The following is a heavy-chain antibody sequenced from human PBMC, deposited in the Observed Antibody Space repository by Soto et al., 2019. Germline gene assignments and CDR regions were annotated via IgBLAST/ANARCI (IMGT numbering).Heavy chain of an antibody. J-gene: IGHJ4*02. D-gene: IGHD3-22*01. CDR3: ARGGSGYVWFNEF. V-gene: IGHV1-69*01. CDR1: GGLFSSYA. CDR2: IIPVFNTA. Sequence: EQLVQSGAEVKKPGSSVKVSCKASGGLFSSYAISWVRQAPGQGLEWMGGIIPVFNTAYYARSFQGRVTITADESTNTAYMELSGLRSEDTAIYYCARGGSGYVWFNEFWGQGTLVTVSS.